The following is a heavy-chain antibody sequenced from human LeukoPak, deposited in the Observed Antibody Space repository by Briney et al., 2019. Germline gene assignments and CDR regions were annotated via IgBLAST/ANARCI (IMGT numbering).Heavy chain of an antibody. V-gene: IGHV4-34*01. Sequence: SETLSLTCAIYGGSFSDYYWSWIRQPPGKGLEWIGEINHSGSTNYNPSLTSRVTMSVDTSTNQFSLKLSSVTAADTAVYYCARGPPRDFGTSGFYYNYWGQGTRVTVSS. D-gene: IGHD3-22*01. CDR2: INHSGST. CDR1: GGSFSDYY. CDR3: ARGPPRDFGTSGFYYNY. J-gene: IGHJ4*02.